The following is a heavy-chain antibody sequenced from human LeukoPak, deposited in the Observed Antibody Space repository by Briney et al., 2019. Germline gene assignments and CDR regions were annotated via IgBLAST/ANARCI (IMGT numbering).Heavy chain of an antibody. CDR2: IYKDGKI. CDR3: ASRHCSGGDCYFAGADPFDH. D-gene: IGHD2-21*01. J-gene: IGHJ4*02. V-gene: IGHV3-53*01. Sequence: GGSLKLSCAASGFTVSSTYMSWVRQAPGKGLEWVSVIYKDGKIYYIDSVKGRFTISRDTSKNTLYLQMNSLRVEDTAVYYCASRHCSGGDCYFAGADPFDHWGQGTLVTVSS. CDR1: GFTVSSTY.